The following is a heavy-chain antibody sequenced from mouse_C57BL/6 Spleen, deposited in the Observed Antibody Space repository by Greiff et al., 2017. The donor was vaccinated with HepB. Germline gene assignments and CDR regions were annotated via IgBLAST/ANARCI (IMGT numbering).Heavy chain of an antibody. D-gene: IGHD1-1*01. CDR3: ARTGGSSPFAY. V-gene: IGHV1-64*01. J-gene: IGHJ3*01. Sequence: QVQLQQSGAELVKPGASVKLSCKASGYTFTSYWMHWVKQRPGQGLEWIGMIHPNSGSTNYNEKFKSKATLTVDKSSSTAYMQLSSLTSEDSAVYYCARTGGSSPFAYWGQGTLVTVSA. CDR1: GYTFTSYW. CDR2: IHPNSGST.